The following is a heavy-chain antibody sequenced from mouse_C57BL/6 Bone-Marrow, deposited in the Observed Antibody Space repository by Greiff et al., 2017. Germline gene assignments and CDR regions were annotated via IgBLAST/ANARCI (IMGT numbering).Heavy chain of an antibody. D-gene: IGHD1-2*01. Sequence: VQLQQPGAELVKPGASVKLSCKASGYTFTSYWMQWVKQRPGQGLEWIGEIDPSDSYTNSNQKFKGKATLTVDTSSSTAYMQLSSLTSEDSAVYYCAREYYGPWAQGTLVTVSA. J-gene: IGHJ3*01. V-gene: IGHV1-50*01. CDR1: GYTFTSYW. CDR3: AREYYGP. CDR2: IDPSDSYT.